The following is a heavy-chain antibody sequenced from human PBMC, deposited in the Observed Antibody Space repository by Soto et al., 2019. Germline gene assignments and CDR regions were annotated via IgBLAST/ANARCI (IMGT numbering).Heavy chain of an antibody. CDR2: ISGSGGST. Sequence: PGGSLRLSCAASGFTFSSYAMSWVRQAPGKGLEWVSAISGSGGSTYYADSVKGRFTISRDNSKNTLYLQMNSLRAEDTAVYYCARDRAPDIVVVVAEFDFWGQGTLVTVSS. CDR3: ARDRAPDIVVVVAEFDF. J-gene: IGHJ5*01. D-gene: IGHD2-15*01. CDR1: GFTFSSYA. V-gene: IGHV3-23*01.